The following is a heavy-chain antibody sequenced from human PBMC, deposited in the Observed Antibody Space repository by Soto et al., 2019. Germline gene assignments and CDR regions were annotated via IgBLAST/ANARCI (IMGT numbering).Heavy chain of an antibody. Sequence: GWSLRLSCVASGFTFSNYAMHWVRRAPGKGLEWVAVMSYDGSAKNYVDSVKGRFTISKDNPKNSLYLQMNSLRAEDTAVYYCARQGGSPDYWGQGTLVTVSS. V-gene: IGHV3-30*03. CDR2: MSYDGSAK. CDR3: ARQGGSPDY. CDR1: GFTFSNYA. J-gene: IGHJ4*02. D-gene: IGHD1-26*01.